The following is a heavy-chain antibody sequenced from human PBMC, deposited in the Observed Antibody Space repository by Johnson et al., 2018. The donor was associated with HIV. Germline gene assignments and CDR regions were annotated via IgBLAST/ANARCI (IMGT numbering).Heavy chain of an antibody. CDR3: ARDRYYDFWSGYRTFDI. V-gene: IGHV3-7*05. CDR2: IKQDGSEK. D-gene: IGHD3-3*01. J-gene: IGHJ3*02. CDR1: GFTFSNYW. Sequence: EQLVESGGGLVQPGGSLRLSCAASGFTFSNYWMNWVRQAPGKGLEWVANIKQDGSEKYYVDSVKGRFTISRDNAKNSLYLQMNSLRAEDTAVYYCARDRYYDFWSGYRTFDIWGQGTMVTVSS.